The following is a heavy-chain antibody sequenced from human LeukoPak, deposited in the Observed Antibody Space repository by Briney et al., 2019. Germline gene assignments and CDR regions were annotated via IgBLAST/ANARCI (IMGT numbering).Heavy chain of an antibody. CDR1: GFTFSDYY. Sequence: PGGSLRLSCSASGFTFSDYYMSWIRQAPGKGLEWVSYISSSGSTIYYADSVKGRFTISRDNAKNSLYLQMNSLRAEDTAVYYCAREIWSGYYFDYWGQGTLVTVSS. D-gene: IGHD3-10*01. CDR2: ISSSGSTI. V-gene: IGHV3-11*01. J-gene: IGHJ4*02. CDR3: AREIWSGYYFDY.